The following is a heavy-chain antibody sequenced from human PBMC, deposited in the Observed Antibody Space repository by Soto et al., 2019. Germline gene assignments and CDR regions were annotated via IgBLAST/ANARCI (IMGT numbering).Heavy chain of an antibody. V-gene: IGHV4-34*01. CDR3: ARLRYRDYALYYYYYYGMDV. J-gene: IGHJ6*02. D-gene: IGHD4-17*01. Sequence: QVQLQQWGAGLLKPSETLSLTCAVYGGSFSGYYWSWIRQPPGKGLEWIGEINHSGSTNYNPSLKRRVTISVDTSKNQFSLKLSSVTAADTAVYYCARLRYRDYALYYYYYYGMDVWGQGTTVTVSS. CDR2: INHSGST. CDR1: GGSFSGYY.